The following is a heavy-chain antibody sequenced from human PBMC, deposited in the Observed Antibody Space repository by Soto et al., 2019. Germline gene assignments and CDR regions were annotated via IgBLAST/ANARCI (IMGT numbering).Heavy chain of an antibody. Sequence: EVQLLESGGGLVQPGGSLRLSCTASGFTFSNYAMNWVRQAPGKGLEWVAAISGSGGHIYYTDSVKGRFTISRDNSKDNLYLQMNSLRAEDTAVYYCLKHSRYLGYCDGGSCYFDYWGQGTLVTVS. V-gene: IGHV3-23*01. CDR1: GFTFSNYA. D-gene: IGHD2-15*01. CDR3: LKHSRYLGYCDGGSCYFDY. CDR2: ISGSGGHI. J-gene: IGHJ4*02.